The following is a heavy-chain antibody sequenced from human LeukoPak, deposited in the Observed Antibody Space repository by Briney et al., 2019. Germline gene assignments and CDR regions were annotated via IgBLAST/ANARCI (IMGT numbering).Heavy chain of an antibody. D-gene: IGHD6-13*01. J-gene: IGHJ4*02. V-gene: IGHV3-23*01. Sequence: PGGSLRLSCVASGFTFSNYAMNWVRQAPGKGLEWVSGVSGGGSSTYYADSVKGRFTISRDNPKNMLYLQMNSLRAEDTAVYYCAKDLYTSRYACCFDYWGQGTLVTVSS. CDR2: VSGGGSST. CDR1: GFTFSNYA. CDR3: AKDLYTSRYACCFDY.